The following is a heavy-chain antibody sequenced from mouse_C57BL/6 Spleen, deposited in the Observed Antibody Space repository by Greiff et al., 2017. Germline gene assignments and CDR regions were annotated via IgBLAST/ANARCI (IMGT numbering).Heavy chain of an antibody. Sequence: EVQRVESGGGLVQPGGSMKLSCVASGFTFSNYWMNWVRQSPEKGLEWVAQIRLKSDNYATHYAESVKGRFTISRDDSNSSVYLQMNNLRAEDTGIYYCTDNYYFDYWGQGTTLTVSS. V-gene: IGHV6-3*01. CDR3: TDNYYFDY. D-gene: IGHD4-1*02. J-gene: IGHJ2*01. CDR2: IRLKSDNYAT. CDR1: GFTFSNYW.